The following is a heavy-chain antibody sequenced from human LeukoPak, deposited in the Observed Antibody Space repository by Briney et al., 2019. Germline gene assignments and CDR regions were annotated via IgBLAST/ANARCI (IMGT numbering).Heavy chain of an antibody. V-gene: IGHV1-69*05. CDR2: IIPIFGTA. D-gene: IGHD3-22*01. CDR1: GGTFSSYA. Sequence: VKVSCKASGGTFSSYAISWVRQAPGQGLEWMGGIIPIFGTANYAQKFQGRVTITTDESTSTAYMELSSLRSEDTAVYYCARGPLEQYYYDSSGYYYPFDYWGQGTLITVSS. J-gene: IGHJ4*02. CDR3: ARGPLEQYYYDSSGYYYPFDY.